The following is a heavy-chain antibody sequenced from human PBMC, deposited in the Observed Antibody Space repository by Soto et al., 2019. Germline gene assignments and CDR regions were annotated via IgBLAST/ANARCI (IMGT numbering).Heavy chain of an antibody. CDR2: IRSDGSRQ. CDR1: GFSFRNYA. J-gene: IGHJ4*02. V-gene: IGHV3-30*02. D-gene: IGHD6-19*01. Sequence: QVRLAESGGGAVQPGWSLKLSCAASGFSFRNYAMHWVRQAPGKGLAWVAFIRSDGSRQDYADSVKGRFTISRDDSKNTLDLQKNSLRVDDTAVYYCAREGASGWNLDYWCQGTLVIVPS. CDR3: AREGASGWNLDY.